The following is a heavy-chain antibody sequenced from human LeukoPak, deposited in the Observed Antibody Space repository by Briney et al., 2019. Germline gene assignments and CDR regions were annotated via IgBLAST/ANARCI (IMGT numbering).Heavy chain of an antibody. CDR2: IYHSGST. V-gene: IGHV4-38-2*02. D-gene: IGHD1-26*01. J-gene: IGHJ3*02. CDR1: GGSISSYY. CDR3: ARDWWESVSSVDAFDI. Sequence: PSETLSLTCTVSGGSISSYYWGWIRQPPGKGLEWIGSIYHSGSTYYNPSLKSRVTISVDTSKNQFSLKLSSVTAADTAVYYCARDWWESVSSVDAFDIWGQGTMVTVSS.